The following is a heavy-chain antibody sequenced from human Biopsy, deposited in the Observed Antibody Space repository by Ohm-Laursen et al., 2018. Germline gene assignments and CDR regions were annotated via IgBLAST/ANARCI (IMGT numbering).Heavy chain of an antibody. CDR3: ARGRGGLAPLDD. J-gene: IGHJ4*02. V-gene: IGHV3-33*01. CDR2: MWSDGINK. CDR1: GFAFSYYG. Sequence: SLRLSCTASGFAFSYYGLHWVRQAPGKGLQWVAVMWSDGINKNYADSVKGRFTVSRDNSNNAVFLQMNSLRAEDTAVYYCARGRGGLAPLDDWGPGTLVTVSS.